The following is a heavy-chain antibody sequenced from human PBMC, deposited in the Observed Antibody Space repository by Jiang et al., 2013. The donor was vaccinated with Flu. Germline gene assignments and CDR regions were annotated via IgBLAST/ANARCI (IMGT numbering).Heavy chain of an antibody. J-gene: IGHJ4*02. V-gene: IGHV1-58*01. CDR1: GFTFSRSA. D-gene: IGHD3-10*01. Sequence: GAEVKKPGTSVKVSCKGSGFTFSRSAVQWVRQARGQRLEWIGWIAVGSGNTNYAQKFQERVTITRDMSTSTAYMELSSLRSEDTAVYYCAADGSGSYLDYWGQGTLVTVSS. CDR2: IAVGSGNT. CDR3: AADGSGSYLDY.